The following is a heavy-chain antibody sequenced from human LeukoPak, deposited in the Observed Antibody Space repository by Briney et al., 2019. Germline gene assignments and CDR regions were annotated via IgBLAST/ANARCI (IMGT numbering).Heavy chain of an antibody. J-gene: IGHJ4*02. CDR1: GFTFSSYT. D-gene: IGHD7-27*01. CDR3: AKDGGLWVSAHWGDS. Sequence: GGSLRLSCTASGFTFSSYTMTWVRQAPGKGLKWVSTITTGDGNTYYADSVKGRFTVSRDDSKNTLYLQMNSLRAEDTAVYYCAKDGGLWVSAHWGDSWGRGTLVTVS. V-gene: IGHV3-23*01. CDR2: ITTGDGNT.